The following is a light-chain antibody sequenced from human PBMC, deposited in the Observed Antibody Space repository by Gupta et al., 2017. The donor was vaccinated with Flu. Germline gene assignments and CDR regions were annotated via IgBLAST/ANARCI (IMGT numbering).Light chain of an antibody. V-gene: IGKV3-15*01. J-gene: IGKJ2*01. Sequence: ATLSVSPGERATLSCRASQSVSSNLAWYQQKPGQAPRLLIYGASTRATGIPARFSGSGYGTEFTLTISSLQSEDFAVYYCQQYNNWPPYTFGQGTKLEIK. CDR1: QSVSSN. CDR3: QQYNNWPPYT. CDR2: GAS.